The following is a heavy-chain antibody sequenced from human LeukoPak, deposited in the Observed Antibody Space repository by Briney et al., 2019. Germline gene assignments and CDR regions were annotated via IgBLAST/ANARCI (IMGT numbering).Heavy chain of an antibody. CDR3: ARDFRTQLDGYSPPYHFDY. V-gene: IGHV3-21*01. CDR1: GFTFSNYA. Sequence: GGSLRLSCGASGFTFSNYAISWVRQAPGKGLEWVSPISSGSSSIYYADSVKGRITISRDNAKNSLYLQMNSLRAEDTAMYYCARDFRTQLDGYSPPYHFDYWGQGVLVTVSS. D-gene: IGHD5-24*01. CDR2: ISSGSSSI. J-gene: IGHJ4*02.